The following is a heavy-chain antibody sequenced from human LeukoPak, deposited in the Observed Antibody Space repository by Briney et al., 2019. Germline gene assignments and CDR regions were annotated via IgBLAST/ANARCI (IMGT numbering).Heavy chain of an antibody. D-gene: IGHD3-22*01. V-gene: IGHV4-34*01. CDR1: GGSFSGYY. J-gene: IGHJ4*02. CDR3: ARHGWVRARHYYDSSGYPH. Sequence: SETLSLTCAVYGGSFSGYYWSWICQPPGKGLEWIGEINHSGSTNYNPSLKSRVTISVDTSKNQFSLKLSSVTAADTAVYYCARHGWVRARHYYDSSGYPHWGQGTLVTVSS. CDR2: INHSGST.